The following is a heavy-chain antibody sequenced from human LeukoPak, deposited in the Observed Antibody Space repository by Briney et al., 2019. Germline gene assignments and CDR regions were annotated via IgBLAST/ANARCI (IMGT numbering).Heavy chain of an antibody. V-gene: IGHV3-7*01. CDR3: AKGGDH. Sequence: PAGSLRLSGAASGFTVSNYNMNWVRQAPGKGLEWVANIKPDGSDKYYVDSVKGRFTVSRDNARNSLYLQMNSLRVEDTAVYYCAKGGDHWGQGTLVTVSS. CDR1: GFTVSNYN. D-gene: IGHD3-16*01. CDR2: IKPDGSDK. J-gene: IGHJ4*02.